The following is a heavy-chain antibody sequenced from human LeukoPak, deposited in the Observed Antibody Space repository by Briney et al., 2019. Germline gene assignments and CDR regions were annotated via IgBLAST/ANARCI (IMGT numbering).Heavy chain of an antibody. Sequence: WASVKVSCKASVYTFTSYDINWVRQATGQGLEWMGWMNPNSGNTGYAQKFQGRVSMTRNTSISTAYMELSSLRSEDTAVYYCAGGGRIWSGFGKDKPPICWGQGTLVTVSS. CDR3: AGGGRIWSGFGKDKPPIC. J-gene: IGHJ4*02. D-gene: IGHD3-3*01. CDR1: VYTFTSYD. CDR2: MNPNSGNT. V-gene: IGHV1-8*01.